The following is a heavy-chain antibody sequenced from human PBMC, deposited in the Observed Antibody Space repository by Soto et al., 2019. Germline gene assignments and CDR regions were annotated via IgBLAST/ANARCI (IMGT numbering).Heavy chain of an antibody. Sequence: SVKVSCKASGYIFTYRYLYWVRQAPGQALEWMGWIIPYNGNTNYAQKFQDRFSITRESSLSTVYMELRSLRAEDTAVYYCAKDRRITMVRGVLRAFDSWGQGNLVTVSS. CDR2: IIPYNGNT. CDR1: GYIFTYRY. D-gene: IGHD3-10*01. J-gene: IGHJ4*01. V-gene: IGHV1-45*02. CDR3: AKDRRITMVRGVLRAFDS.